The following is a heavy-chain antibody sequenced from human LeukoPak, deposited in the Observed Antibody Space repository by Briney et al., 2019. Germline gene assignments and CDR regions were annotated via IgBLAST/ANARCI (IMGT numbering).Heavy chain of an antibody. V-gene: IGHV1-24*01. CDR2: FDPEDGET. J-gene: IGHJ5*02. CDR1: GYTLTELS. D-gene: IGHD3-10*01. CDR3: ATKLWFGELLRWFDP. Sequence: ASVKVSCKVSGYTLTELSMHWVRQAPGKGLEWMGGFDPEDGETIYAQKFQGRVTMTEDTSTDTAYMELSSLRSEDTAVYYCATKLWFGELLRWFDPWGQGTLVTVS.